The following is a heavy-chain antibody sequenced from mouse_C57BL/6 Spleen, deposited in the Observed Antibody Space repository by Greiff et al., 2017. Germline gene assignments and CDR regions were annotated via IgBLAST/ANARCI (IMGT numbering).Heavy chain of an antibody. J-gene: IGHJ4*01. Sequence: VKVEESGPGLVQPSQSLSITCTVSGFSLTSYGVHWVRQSPGKGLEWLGVIWRGGSTDYNAAFMSRLSITKDNSKSQVFFKMNSLQADDTAIYYCAKTLDGFYAMDYWGQGTSVTVSS. V-gene: IGHV2-5*01. D-gene: IGHD2-3*01. CDR3: AKTLDGFYAMDY. CDR2: IWRGGST. CDR1: GFSLTSYG.